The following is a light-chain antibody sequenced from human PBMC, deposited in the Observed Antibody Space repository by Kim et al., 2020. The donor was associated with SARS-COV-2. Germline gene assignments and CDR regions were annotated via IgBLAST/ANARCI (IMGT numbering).Light chain of an antibody. CDR1: KLGDKY. V-gene: IGLV3-1*01. CDR3: QAWDSSTLYV. CDR2: QDS. Sequence: SYELTQPPSVSVSPGQTASITCSGDKLGDKYACWYQQKPGQSPVLVIYQDSKRPSGIPERFSGSNSGNTATLTISGTQAMDEADYYCQAWDSSTLYVFGTETNVTVL. J-gene: IGLJ1*01.